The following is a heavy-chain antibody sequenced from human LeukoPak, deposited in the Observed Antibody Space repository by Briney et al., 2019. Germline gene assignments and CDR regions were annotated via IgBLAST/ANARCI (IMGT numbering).Heavy chain of an antibody. V-gene: IGHV1-69*01. CDR3: ARDNDGSGFFDY. CDR1: GGTFSSYA. CDR2: IIPIFGTA. D-gene: IGHD3-10*01. Sequence: SVKVSCKASGGTFSSYAISWVRQAPGQGLEWMGGIIPIFGTANYAQKFQGRVTITADESTSTAYMELSRLRSDDTAVYYCARDNDGSGFFDYWGQGTLVTVSS. J-gene: IGHJ4*02.